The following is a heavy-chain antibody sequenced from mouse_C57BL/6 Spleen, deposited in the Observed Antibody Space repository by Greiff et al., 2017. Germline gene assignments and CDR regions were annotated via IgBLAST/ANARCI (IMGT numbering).Heavy chain of an antibody. CDR2: IWSDGST. CDR3: ARHDSSYWYFDV. Sequence: VKLVESGPGLVAPSQSLSITCTVSGFSLTSYGVHWVRQPPGKGLEWLVVIWSDGSTTYNSALKSRLSISKDNSKSQVFLKMNSLQTDDTAVYYCARHDSSYWYFDVWGTGTTVTVSS. D-gene: IGHD1-1*01. J-gene: IGHJ1*03. CDR1: GFSLTSYG. V-gene: IGHV2-6-1*01.